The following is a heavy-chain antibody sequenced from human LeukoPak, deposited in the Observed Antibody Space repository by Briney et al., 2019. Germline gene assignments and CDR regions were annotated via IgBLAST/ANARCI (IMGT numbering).Heavy chain of an antibody. D-gene: IGHD3-22*01. CDR3: ARSEGGYYDSSGYSMAEY. CDR2: IIPIFGTA. CDR1: GGTFSSYA. Sequence: RASVKVSCKASGGTFSSYAISWVRQAPGQGLEWVGGIIPIFGTANYAQKFQGRVTITADESTSTAYMELSSLRSEDTAVYYCARSEGGYYDSSGYSMAEYWGQGTLVTVSS. J-gene: IGHJ4*02. V-gene: IGHV1-69*13.